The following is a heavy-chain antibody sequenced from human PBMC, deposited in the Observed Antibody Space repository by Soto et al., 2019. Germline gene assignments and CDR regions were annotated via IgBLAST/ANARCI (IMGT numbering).Heavy chain of an antibody. D-gene: IGHD6-19*01. J-gene: IGHJ4*02. CDR2: IKRKTDGGTT. V-gene: IGHV3-15*07. CDR1: GFTFYDAW. Sequence: GGSLRLSCAASGFTFYDAWMSWVRQAPGKGLEWVGLIKRKTDGGTTDYAAPVKGRFTISRDDSENTLYLQMNSLEPEDTAAYYCTTDFYNGGWFLGYRGQGTLVTVSS. CDR3: TTDFYNGGWFLGY.